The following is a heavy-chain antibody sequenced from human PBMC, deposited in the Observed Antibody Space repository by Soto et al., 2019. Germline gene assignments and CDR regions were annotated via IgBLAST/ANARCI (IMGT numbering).Heavy chain of an antibody. D-gene: IGHD6-6*01. CDR1: GFTFDDYA. CDR2: ISWNSGSI. Sequence: EVQLVESGGGLVQPGRSLRLSCAASGFTFDDYAMHWVRQAPGKGLEWVSGISWNSGSIGYADSVKGRFTISRDNAKNSLYLQMNSLRAEDTALYYCAKDIGSSVYYYYGMDVWGQGTTVTVSS. J-gene: IGHJ6*02. CDR3: AKDIGSSVYYYYGMDV. V-gene: IGHV3-9*01.